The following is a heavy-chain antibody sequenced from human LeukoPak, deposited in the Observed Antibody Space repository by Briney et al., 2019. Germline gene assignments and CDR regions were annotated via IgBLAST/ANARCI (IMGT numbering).Heavy chain of an antibody. V-gene: IGHV1-2*02. CDR3: ATHYYDSSGYYHLDY. CDR2: INPNSGGT. CDR1: TYTFINNY. Sequence: GASVKVSCKASTYTFINNYMHWVRQAPGQGLEWMGWINPNSGGTNYAQKFQGRVTMTRDTSISTAYMELSRLRSDDTAVYYCATHYYDSSGYYHLDYWGQGTLVTVSS. J-gene: IGHJ4*02. D-gene: IGHD3-22*01.